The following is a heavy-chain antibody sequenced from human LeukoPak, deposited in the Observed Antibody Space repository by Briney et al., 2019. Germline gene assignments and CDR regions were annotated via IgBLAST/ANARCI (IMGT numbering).Heavy chain of an antibody. CDR1: GYTFTSYG. V-gene: IGHV1-18*01. D-gene: IGHD3-10*01. J-gene: IGHJ3*02. CDR2: ISAYNGNT. CDR3: ARDRGYYGSGGYYNRDAFDI. Sequence: ASVKVSCKASGYTFTSYGISWVRQAPGQGLEWMGWISAYNGNTNYAQKLQGRVTMTTDTSTSTAYMELRSLRSDDTAVYYCARDRGYYGSGGYYNRDAFDIWGQGTMVTVSS.